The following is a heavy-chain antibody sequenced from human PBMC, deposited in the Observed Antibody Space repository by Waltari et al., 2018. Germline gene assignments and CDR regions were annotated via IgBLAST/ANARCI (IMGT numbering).Heavy chain of an antibody. V-gene: IGHV4-39*01. Sequence: QLHFQESGPGLVRPSETLSLTSTVSVVPLNRVSYSPVWIRQPPGHGLGWIGSISHTVIDHYHPSLKSRATISGDTSVNPFSLKLSSVTAAESAVYYCGRHNHNSWFDYWGQGTLVTVSS. CDR1: VVPLNRVSYS. CDR2: ISHTVID. J-gene: IGHJ5*01. CDR3: GRHNHNSWFDY.